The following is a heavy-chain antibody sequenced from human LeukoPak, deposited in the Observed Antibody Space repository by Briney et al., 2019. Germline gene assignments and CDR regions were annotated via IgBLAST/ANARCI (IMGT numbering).Heavy chain of an antibody. CDR3: ARWDDGDLALDY. Sequence: SETLSLTCAVYGGSFSGYYWSWIRQPPGKGLEWIGYIYYTGNTYYNPSLKRRVTISVDTSKNQFSLKLSSATAADTAVYYCARWDDGDLALDYWGLGTLVTVSS. CDR2: IYYTGNT. D-gene: IGHD4-17*01. CDR1: GGSFSGYY. J-gene: IGHJ4*02. V-gene: IGHV4-34*01.